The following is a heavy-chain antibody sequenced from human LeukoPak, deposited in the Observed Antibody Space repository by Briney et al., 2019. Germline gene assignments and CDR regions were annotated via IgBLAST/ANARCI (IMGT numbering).Heavy chain of an antibody. V-gene: IGHV3-23*01. J-gene: IGHJ4*02. CDR1: GFIVSDTY. D-gene: IGHD6-19*01. CDR2: ISGGGGST. Sequence: GGSLRLSCAASGFIVSDTYMSWVRQAPGKGLEWVSAISGGGGSTYYADSVKGRFTISRDNSKNTLYLQMNSLRAEDTAVYYCTTGSGYSTDWYDFWGQGTLVTVSS. CDR3: TTGSGYSTDWYDF.